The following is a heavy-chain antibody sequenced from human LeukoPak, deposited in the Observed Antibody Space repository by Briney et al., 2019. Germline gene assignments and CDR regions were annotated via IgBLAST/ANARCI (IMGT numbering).Heavy chain of an antibody. D-gene: IGHD3-16*02. Sequence: GASVKVSCKASGYTFTGYYIHWVRQAPGQGLEWMGWIKPSSGGTNYAQKFQGRVTMTRDTSISTAYMELSRLRSDDTAVYYCARDKYDYVWGSYRSSLDYWGQGTLVTVSS. CDR2: IKPSSGGT. CDR3: ARDKYDYVWGSYRSSLDY. CDR1: GYTFTGYY. J-gene: IGHJ4*02. V-gene: IGHV1-2*02.